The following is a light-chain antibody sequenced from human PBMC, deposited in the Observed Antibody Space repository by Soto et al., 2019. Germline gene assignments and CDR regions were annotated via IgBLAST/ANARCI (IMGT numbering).Light chain of an antibody. V-gene: IGKV1-33*01. CDR2: DAS. Sequence: DIQMTQSPSSLPASVGDRVTITCRASQDIRNYLNWYQQKPGKAPKLLIYDASSLETGVPSRFSGSGSGTDFTFIISSLQPEDIGTYYCQQFEYVPLTFGGGTKVEIK. CDR1: QDIRNY. J-gene: IGKJ4*01. CDR3: QQFEYVPLT.